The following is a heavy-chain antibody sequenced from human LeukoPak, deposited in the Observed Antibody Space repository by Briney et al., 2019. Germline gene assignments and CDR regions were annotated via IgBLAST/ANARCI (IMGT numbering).Heavy chain of an antibody. D-gene: IGHD2-8*01. CDR1: GGSISSYY. CDR3: AGKWATLDAFDI. CDR2: IYYSGST. J-gene: IGHJ3*02. V-gene: IGHV4-59*01. Sequence: PSETLSLTCTVSGGSISSYYWSWIRQPPGKGLEWIGYIYYSGSTNYNPSLKSRVTISVDTSKNQFSLKLSSVTAADTAVYYCAGKWATLDAFDIWGQGTMVTVSS.